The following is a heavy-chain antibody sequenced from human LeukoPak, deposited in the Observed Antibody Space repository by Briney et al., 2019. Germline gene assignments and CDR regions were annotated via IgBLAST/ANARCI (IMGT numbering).Heavy chain of an antibody. CDR2: ISYDGSNK. J-gene: IGHJ4*02. Sequence: GGSLRLSCAASGFTFSSYAMHWVRQAPGKGLEWVAVISYDGSNKYYADSVKGRFTISRDNSKNTLYLQMNSLRAEDTAVYYCARAYSSSWYHSFDYWGQGTLVTVSS. CDR1: GFTFSSYA. CDR3: ARAYSSSWYHSFDY. D-gene: IGHD6-13*01. V-gene: IGHV3-30-3*01.